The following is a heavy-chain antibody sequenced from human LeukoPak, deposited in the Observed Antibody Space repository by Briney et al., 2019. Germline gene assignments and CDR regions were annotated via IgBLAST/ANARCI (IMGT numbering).Heavy chain of an antibody. J-gene: IGHJ5*02. D-gene: IGHD3-10*01. CDR3: ARVTYGSSNWFDP. V-gene: IGHV4-4*02. CDR1: GGSISSSNW. Sequence: SGTLSLTCAVSGGSISSSNWWSWVRQPPGKGLEWIGEIYRSGSTNYNPSLKSRVSISVVKSKNQFSLKLSSVTAADTAVYYCARVTYGSSNWFDPWGQGALVTVSS. CDR2: IYRSGST.